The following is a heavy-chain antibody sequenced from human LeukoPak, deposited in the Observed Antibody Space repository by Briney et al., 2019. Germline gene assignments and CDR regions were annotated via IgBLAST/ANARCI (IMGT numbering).Heavy chain of an antibody. CDR2: IGGTGATT. Sequence: GGSLRLSCAASGVSFSNYAMSWVRQAPGKGLEWVSAIGGTGATTFYADSVKGRFTISRDNSKSTLYPQMDSLSAEDTAVYYCARWAGGGFDYWGQGTLVTVSS. J-gene: IGHJ4*02. V-gene: IGHV3-23*01. D-gene: IGHD4-23*01. CDR1: GVSFSNYA. CDR3: ARWAGGGFDY.